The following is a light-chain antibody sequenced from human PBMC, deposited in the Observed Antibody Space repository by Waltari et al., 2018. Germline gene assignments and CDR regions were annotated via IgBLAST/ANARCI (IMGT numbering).Light chain of an antibody. V-gene: IGLV1-51*01. CDR2: DNN. CDR3: ATWDHSLSAGV. Sequence: QSVLTQPPSVSAASGQKVTISCSGSTSNIRNNYVSWYQQLPGTAPKLLIYDNNKRPSGIPVRFSGSKSGTSATLGITGLQTGDEAHYYCATWDHSLSAGVFGGGTKLIVL. CDR1: TSNIRNNY. J-gene: IGLJ3*02.